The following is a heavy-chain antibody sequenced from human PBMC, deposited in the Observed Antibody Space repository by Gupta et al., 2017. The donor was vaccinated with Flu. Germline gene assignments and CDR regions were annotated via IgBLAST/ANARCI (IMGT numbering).Heavy chain of an antibody. D-gene: IGHD3-22*01. Sequence: EVQLVESGGGLVQPGGALRLSCAASGFIFSRYSMNWVRQAPGKGLDVVSDIWNMGSTIYYADSLKGLLTSSRDNAKNSLYLQMNSLRAEDTAVYYCGRGGNIGYFYNAFDSWGQGTIITVSS. CDR1: GFIFSRYS. V-gene: IGHV3-48*03. CDR2: IWNMGSTI. CDR3: GRGGNIGYFYNAFDS. J-gene: IGHJ3*02.